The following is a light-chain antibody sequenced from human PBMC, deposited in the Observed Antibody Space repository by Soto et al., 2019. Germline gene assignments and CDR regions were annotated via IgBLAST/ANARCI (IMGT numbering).Light chain of an antibody. CDR2: PNN. CDR3: APWDDSLNVVL. CDR1: TSNIGSNP. V-gene: IGLV1-44*01. J-gene: IGLJ2*01. Sequence: QSVLTQPPSASGTPGQRVTISCSGSTSNIGSNPVNWYQQLPGTAPKLLIYPNNQRPSGVPDRFSGSKSGTSASLAISGLQSEDEADYYCAPWDDSLNVVLFGGGTKLTVL.